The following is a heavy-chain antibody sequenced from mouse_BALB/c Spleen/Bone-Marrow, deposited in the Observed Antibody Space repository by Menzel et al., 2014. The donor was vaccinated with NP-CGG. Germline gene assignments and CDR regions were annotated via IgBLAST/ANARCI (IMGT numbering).Heavy chain of an antibody. Sequence: EVQLQQSGPELVKPGASVKVSCKASGYAFTRYNMYSVKLIHGKCLEYIGYTYPYSGGTNYNQKFKGKATLTVDKSSSTAYMHLNSLTSEDSAVYYCARELSRAMDYWGQGTSVTVSS. CDR2: TYPYSGGT. D-gene: IGHD2-12*01. CDR3: ARELSRAMDY. V-gene: IGHV1S135*01. J-gene: IGHJ4*01. CDR1: GYAFTRYN.